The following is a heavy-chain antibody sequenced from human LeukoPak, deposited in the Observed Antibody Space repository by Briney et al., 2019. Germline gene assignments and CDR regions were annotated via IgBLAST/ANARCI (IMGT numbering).Heavy chain of an antibody. CDR3: ARDAGDLDY. V-gene: IGHV4-30-4*01. Sequence: SETLSLTCTVSGDSISSGDYYWSWTRQPPGKGLEWIGHIYYSGSTNYNPSLKSRVIISVDTSKNQFSLKLTSVTAADTAVYYCARDAGDLDYWGQGTLATVSS. CDR1: GDSISSGDYY. CDR2: IYYSGST. J-gene: IGHJ4*02.